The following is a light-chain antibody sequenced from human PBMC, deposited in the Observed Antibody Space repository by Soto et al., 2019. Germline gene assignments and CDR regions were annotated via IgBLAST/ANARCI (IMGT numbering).Light chain of an antibody. CDR2: GAS. CDR3: QQYNNWSQT. CDR1: QSVSSN. Sequence: EIVMTQSPATLSVSPGERATLSCRASQSVSSNLAWYQQKPGQAPRLLIYGASTRATGIPARFSGSGSGTEFTLTISSLQSEDFAVYYCQQYNNWSQTFGQGTKVDIK. V-gene: IGKV3-15*01. J-gene: IGKJ1*01.